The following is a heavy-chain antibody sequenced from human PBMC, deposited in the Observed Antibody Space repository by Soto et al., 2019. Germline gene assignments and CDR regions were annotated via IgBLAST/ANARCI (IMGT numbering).Heavy chain of an antibody. J-gene: IGHJ4*02. CDR3: ARVTHDYGDYYFDY. CDR2: IYYSGST. V-gene: IGHV4-59*01. Sequence: SETLSLTCTVSGGSISSYYWSWIRQPPGKGLEWIGYIYYSGSTNYNPSLKSRVTISVDTSKNQFSLKLSSVTAADTAVYYCARVTHDYGDYYFDYWGQGTLVTVSS. D-gene: IGHD4-17*01. CDR1: GGSISSYY.